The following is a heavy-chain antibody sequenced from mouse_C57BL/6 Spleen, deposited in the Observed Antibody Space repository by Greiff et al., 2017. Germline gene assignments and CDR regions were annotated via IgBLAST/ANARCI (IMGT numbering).Heavy chain of an antibody. Sequence: QVQLKESGPELVKPGASVKISCKASGYAFSSSWMNWVKQRPGKGLEGIGRIYPGDGDTNYNGKFKGKATLTADKSSSTAYMQLSSLTSEDSAVYFCARGVVARYFDVWGTGTTVTVSS. CDR1: GYAFSSSW. J-gene: IGHJ1*03. D-gene: IGHD1-1*01. V-gene: IGHV1-82*01. CDR2: IYPGDGDT. CDR3: ARGVVARYFDV.